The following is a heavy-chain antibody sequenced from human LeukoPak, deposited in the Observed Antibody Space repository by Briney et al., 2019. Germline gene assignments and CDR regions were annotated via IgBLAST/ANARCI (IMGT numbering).Heavy chain of an antibody. V-gene: IGHV4-4*02. CDR3: TNSWDYCLHQ. CDR1: GDSISSSQW. CDR2: VYHSGIT. D-gene: IGHD1-26*01. Sequence: SGTLSLTCAVSGDSISSSQWWTWVRQSPGKGLEWIGEVYHSGITNYNPSLKSRVTISVDKSKNQFSLKVISVTAADTAVYYCTNSWDYCLHQWGQGTLVTVSS. J-gene: IGHJ1*01.